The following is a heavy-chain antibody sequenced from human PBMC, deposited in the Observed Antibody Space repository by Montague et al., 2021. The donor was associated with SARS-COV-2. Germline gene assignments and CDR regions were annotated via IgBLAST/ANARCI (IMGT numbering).Heavy chain of an antibody. CDR2: VDWDDDK. J-gene: IGHJ4*02. D-gene: IGHD4-23*01. V-gene: IGHV2-70*01. CDR1: GSSPSTSGMC. CDR3: ARSYGTTVVTRAFDY. Sequence: PALVKPTQTLTLTCTFSGSSPSTSGMCVSWIRQPPGKALEWLTLVDWDDDKYYSTSLKTRLTISKDTSKNQVVLTMTNMDPVDTATYYCARSYGTTVVTRAFDYWGQGTLVTVSS.